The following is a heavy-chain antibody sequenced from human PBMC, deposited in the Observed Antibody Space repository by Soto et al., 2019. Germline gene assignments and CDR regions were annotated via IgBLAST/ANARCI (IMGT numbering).Heavy chain of an antibody. V-gene: IGHV3-30-3*01. Sequence: QVQLVESGGGVVQPGRSLRLSCAASGFTFSSYAMHWVRQAPGKGLEWVAVISYDGSKKYYADSVKGRFTISRDNSKNTLYLQMNSRRADDTAEDYAAIYIALHHYYYNVIDGWGQGTTGTVSS. J-gene: IGHJ6*02. CDR1: GFTFSSYA. CDR3: AIYIALHHYYYNVIDG. CDR2: ISYDGSKK. D-gene: IGHD2-2*02.